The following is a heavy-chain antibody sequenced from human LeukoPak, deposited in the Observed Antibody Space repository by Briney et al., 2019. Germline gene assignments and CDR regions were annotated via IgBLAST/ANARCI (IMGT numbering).Heavy chain of an antibody. CDR1: GYSFSNYW. CDR3: ARLGLWTRGAFDI. Sequence: PGESLKISCKAPGYSFSNYWIGWVRQMPGKGLGWMGIINPGDSATNYRPSFQGQVSISADRSLTTTYLQWTTLTTSDAAMYYCARLGLWTRGAFDIWGQGTMVTVSS. J-gene: IGHJ3*02. CDR2: INPGDSAT. D-gene: IGHD3/OR15-3a*01. V-gene: IGHV5-51*01.